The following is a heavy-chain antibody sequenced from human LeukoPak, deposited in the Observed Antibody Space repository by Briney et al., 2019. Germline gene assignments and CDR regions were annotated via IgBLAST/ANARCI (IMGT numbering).Heavy chain of an antibody. CDR1: GYTLTELS. Sequence: ASVKVSCKVSGYTLTELSMHWVRQAPGKGLEWMGGFDPEDGETIYAQKFQGRVTMTEDTSTDTAYMELSSLRSEDTAVYYCATGDPGIAAAGMVWLDPWGQGTLVTVSS. D-gene: IGHD6-13*01. J-gene: IGHJ5*02. CDR3: ATGDPGIAAAGMVWLDP. CDR2: FDPEDGET. V-gene: IGHV1-24*01.